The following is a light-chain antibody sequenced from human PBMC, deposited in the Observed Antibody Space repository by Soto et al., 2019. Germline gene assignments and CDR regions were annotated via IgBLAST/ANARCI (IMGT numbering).Light chain of an antibody. CDR1: SSDVGGYNY. V-gene: IGLV2-8*01. CDR2: EVS. Sequence: QSALTQPPSASGSPGQSVTISCTGTSSDVGGYNYVSWYQQHPGKAPKLMIYEVSKRPSGVPDRFSGSKSGNTASLTVSGLQAEDEDDYYCSSYAGSNNFGVFGTGTKVTVL. CDR3: SSYAGSNNFGV. J-gene: IGLJ1*01.